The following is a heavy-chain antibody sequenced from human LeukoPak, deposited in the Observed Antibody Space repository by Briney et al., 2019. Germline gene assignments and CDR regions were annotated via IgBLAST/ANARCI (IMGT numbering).Heavy chain of an antibody. CDR1: GFTFSSYG. CDR3: AARDYYDSSGYHEGAFDI. J-gene: IGHJ3*02. Sequence: GGSLRLSCAASGFTFSSYGMHWVRQAPGKGLEWVAVIWYDGSNKYYADSVKGRFTISRDNSKNTLYLQMNSLRAEDTAVYCCAARDYYDSSGYHEGAFDIWGQGTMVTVSS. V-gene: IGHV3-33*01. D-gene: IGHD3-22*01. CDR2: IWYDGSNK.